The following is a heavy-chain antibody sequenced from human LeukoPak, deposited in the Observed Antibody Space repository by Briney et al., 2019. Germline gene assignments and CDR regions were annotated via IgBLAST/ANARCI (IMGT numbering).Heavy chain of an antibody. V-gene: IGHV4-4*07. CDR3: ARDVSDTSGYYYRY. D-gene: IGHD3-22*01. CDR2: LYSNGST. CDR1: GGSISSFY. Sequence: KPSETLSLTCTVSGGSISSFYWSWIRQPAGKGLEWIGRLYSNGSTKYNSSLKSRVTMSVDTSKNQFSLRLSSVTAADTAVYYCARDVSDTSGYYYRYWGQGTLVTVSS. J-gene: IGHJ4*02.